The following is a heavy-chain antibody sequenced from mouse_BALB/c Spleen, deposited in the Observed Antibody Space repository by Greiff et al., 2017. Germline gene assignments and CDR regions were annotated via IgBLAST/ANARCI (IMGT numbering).Heavy chain of an antibody. Sequence: EVQLQQSGTVLARPGASVKMSCKASGYSFTSYWMHWVKQRPGQGLEWIGAIYPGNSDTSYNQKFKGKAKLTAVTSASTAYMELSSLTNEDSAVYYCTRCYGNYPERYFDVWGAGTTVTVSS. CDR2: IYPGNSDT. D-gene: IGHD2-1*01. V-gene: IGHV1-5*01. CDR1: GYSFTSYW. J-gene: IGHJ1*01. CDR3: TRCYGNYPERYFDV.